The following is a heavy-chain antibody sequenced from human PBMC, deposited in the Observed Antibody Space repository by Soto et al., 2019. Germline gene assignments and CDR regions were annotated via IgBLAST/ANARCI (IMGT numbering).Heavy chain of an antibody. V-gene: IGHV1-18*01. D-gene: IGHD3-10*01. CDR3: ARMVRGSNIDYYYYMDV. CDR2: ISASNGDT. J-gene: IGHJ6*03. CDR1: GYTFSSHG. Sequence: ASVKGSCKASGYTFSSHGITWLRQAPGQGLEWMGWISASNGDTNYAQRLQGRVTVTTDTSTTTSYLELRSLRSEDTAVYYCARMVRGSNIDYYYYMDVWGKGTTVTVSS.